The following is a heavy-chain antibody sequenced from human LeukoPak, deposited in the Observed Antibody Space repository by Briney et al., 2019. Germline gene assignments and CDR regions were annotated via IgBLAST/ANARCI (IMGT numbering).Heavy chain of an antibody. CDR2: INTNTGNP. Sequence: GASVKVSCKASGYTFTSYAMNWVRQAPGQGLEWMGWINTNTGNPTYAQGFTGRFVFSLDTSVSTAYLQISSLKAEDTAVYYCAREPQHFPPHDAFDIWGQGTMVTVSS. CDR3: AREPQHFPPHDAFDI. D-gene: IGHD2/OR15-2a*01. V-gene: IGHV7-4-1*02. CDR1: GYTFTSYA. J-gene: IGHJ3*02.